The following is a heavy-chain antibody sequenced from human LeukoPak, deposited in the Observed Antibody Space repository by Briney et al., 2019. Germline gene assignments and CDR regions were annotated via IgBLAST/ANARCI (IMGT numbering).Heavy chain of an antibody. CDR2: IIPIFGTA. Sequence: ASVKVSCKASGGTFSSYAISWVRQAPGQGLEWMGGIIPIFGTANYAQKFQGRVTITADESTSTAYMELNSLRAEDTAVYYCAKDGETPSFYGDLTHPLDYWGQGTLVTVSS. V-gene: IGHV1-69*01. CDR3: AKDGETPSFYGDLTHPLDY. CDR1: GGTFSSYA. J-gene: IGHJ4*02. D-gene: IGHD4-17*01.